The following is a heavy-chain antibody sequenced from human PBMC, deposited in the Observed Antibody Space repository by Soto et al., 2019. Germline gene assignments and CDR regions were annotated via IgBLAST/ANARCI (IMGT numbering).Heavy chain of an antibody. V-gene: IGHV3-23*01. J-gene: IGHJ3*02. Sequence: EVQLLESGGGLLQPGGSLRLSCSSSGFNFSSHGMSWVRQAPGKGQEWVSHIGGNGVSIYYADSVRGRFTISRDNSKNTLYLQMNSLRAEDTAVYYCAKGYDYVSFDMWGQGTMVTVS. CDR2: IGGNGVSI. CDR3: AKGYDYVSFDM. D-gene: IGHD3-16*01. CDR1: GFNFSSHG.